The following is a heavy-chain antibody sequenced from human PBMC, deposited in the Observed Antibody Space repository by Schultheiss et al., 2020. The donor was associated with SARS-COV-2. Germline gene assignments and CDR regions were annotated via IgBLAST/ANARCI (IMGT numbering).Heavy chain of an antibody. CDR3: ARHTENSGQAPDY. D-gene: IGHD5-12*01. Sequence: ESLKISCAVYGGSFSGYYWSWIRQPPGKGLEWIGEINHSGSTKYNPSLKRRVTISVDTSKNQFSLKLSSVTAADTAVYYCARHTENSGQAPDYWGQGTLVTVSS. V-gene: IGHV4-34*01. J-gene: IGHJ4*02. CDR2: INHSGST. CDR1: GGSFSGYY.